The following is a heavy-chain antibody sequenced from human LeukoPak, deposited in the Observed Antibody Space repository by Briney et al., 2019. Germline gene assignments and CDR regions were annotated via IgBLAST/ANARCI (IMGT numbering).Heavy chain of an antibody. CDR2: IYPGDSDT. V-gene: IGHV5-51*01. CDR1: AYTFTSYW. D-gene: IGHD3-10*01. CDR3: ARSSSLRGIINDY. Sequence: GESLKISCKGSAYTFTSYWIGWLRQMPGKGLEWMGIIYPGDSDTRYSPTFQGHVTMSVDKSIGTAYLQWSCLTASDSAMYYCARSSSLRGIINDYWGQGTLVSVSS. J-gene: IGHJ4*02.